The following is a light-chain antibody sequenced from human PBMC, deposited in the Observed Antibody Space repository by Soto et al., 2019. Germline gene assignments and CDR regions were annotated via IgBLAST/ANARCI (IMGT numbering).Light chain of an antibody. CDR2: GAS. V-gene: IGKV3-15*01. Sequence: EIVMTQSPASLSVSPGETANLSCRASQSISNSLAWYQQKPGQAPSLLIYGASTRATGIPARFSGSGSGTEFTITIRSLQSEDSALYYCQQYNNWPPRTFGQGTKLELK. J-gene: IGKJ2*01. CDR1: QSISNS. CDR3: QQYNNWPPRT.